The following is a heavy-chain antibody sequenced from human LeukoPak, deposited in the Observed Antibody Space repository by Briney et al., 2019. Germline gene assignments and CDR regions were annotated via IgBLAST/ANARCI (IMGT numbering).Heavy chain of an antibody. CDR3: ARGRYSSSINSMDV. D-gene: IGHD6-6*01. V-gene: IGHV1-69*13. Sequence: ASVKVSCKASGGTFSSYTISWVRQAPGQGLEWMGGIIPIFGTANYAQKFQGRVTITADESTSTAYMELSSLRSEDTAVYYCARGRYSSSINSMDVWGQGTTVTVSS. CDR1: GGTFSSYT. J-gene: IGHJ6*02. CDR2: IIPIFGTA.